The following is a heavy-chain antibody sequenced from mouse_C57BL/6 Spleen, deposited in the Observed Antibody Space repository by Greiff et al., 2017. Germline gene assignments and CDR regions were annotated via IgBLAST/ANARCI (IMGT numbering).Heavy chain of an antibody. Sequence: QVQLQQSGAELVRPGTSVKVSCKASGYAFTNYLIEWVKQRPGQGLEWIGVINPGSGGTNYNEKFKGKATLTADKSSSTAYMQLSSLTSEDSAVYFCARRTGVWFAYWGQGTLVTVSA. CDR2: INPGSGGT. CDR1: GYAFTNYL. V-gene: IGHV1-54*01. CDR3: ARRTGVWFAY. D-gene: IGHD4-1*01. J-gene: IGHJ3*01.